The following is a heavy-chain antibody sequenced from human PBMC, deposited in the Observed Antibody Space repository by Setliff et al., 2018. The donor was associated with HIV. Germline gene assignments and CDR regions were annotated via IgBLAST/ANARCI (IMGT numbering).Heavy chain of an antibody. CDR2: INHSGST. CDR3: ARHDSGGYYSLDY. Sequence: SETLSLTCAVYGESFSGYYWNWIRQPPGKGLEWIGEINHSGSTKYNPSLKSRVTISVDTSKKQFSLKLSSVTAADTAVYYCARHDSGGYYSLDYWGQGTLVTVSS. J-gene: IGHJ4*02. CDR1: GESFSGYY. D-gene: IGHD3-22*01. V-gene: IGHV4-34*01.